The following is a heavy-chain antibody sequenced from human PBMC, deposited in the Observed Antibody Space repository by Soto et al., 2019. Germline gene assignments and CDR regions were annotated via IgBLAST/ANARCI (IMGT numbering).Heavy chain of an antibody. D-gene: IGHD6-13*01. V-gene: IGHV1-18*01. CDR2: ISAYNGNT. CDR3: AIDKQQLIHNWFDL. Sequence: ASVNVSCKASGYTFTSYGISWVRQAPGQELEWMGWISAYNGNTNYAQKLQGRVTMTTDASTSTAYMELRSLRSDDTAVYYCAIDKQQLIHNWFDLWGQGSLVIVS. J-gene: IGHJ5*02. CDR1: GYTFTSYG.